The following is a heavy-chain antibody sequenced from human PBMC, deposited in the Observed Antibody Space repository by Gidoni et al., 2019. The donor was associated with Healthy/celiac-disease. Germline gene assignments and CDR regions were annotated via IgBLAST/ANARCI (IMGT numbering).Heavy chain of an antibody. J-gene: IGHJ4*02. CDR3: ATSYGSGSYHQFDY. Sequence: QVQLVEAGGGVVKPGRSLRLSCAASGFTFSSYGMHWVRQAPGKGREWVAVIWYDGSNKYYADSVKGRFTISRDNSKNTLYLQMNSLRAEDTAVYYCATSYGSGSYHQFDYWGQGTLVTVSS. V-gene: IGHV3-33*01. D-gene: IGHD3-10*01. CDR1: GFTFSSYG. CDR2: IWYDGSNK.